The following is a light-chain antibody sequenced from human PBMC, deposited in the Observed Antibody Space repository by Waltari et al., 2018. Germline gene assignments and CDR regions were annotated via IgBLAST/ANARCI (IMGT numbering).Light chain of an antibody. Sequence: EIVLTQSPGTLSLSPGERATLSCRASQTVRTTYLAWYQQKPGQAPTLLIYGASSRATGIPDRLSGSGSGTDFSLTISSLEPDDFAVYYCQQYDISPLTFGGGTKVEIK. J-gene: IGKJ4*01. V-gene: IGKV3-20*01. CDR3: QQYDISPLT. CDR1: QTVRTTY. CDR2: GAS.